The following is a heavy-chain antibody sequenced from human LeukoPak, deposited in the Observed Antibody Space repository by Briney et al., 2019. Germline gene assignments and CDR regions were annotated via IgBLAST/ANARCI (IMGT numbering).Heavy chain of an antibody. V-gene: IGHV4-59*01. CDR1: GGSISSYY. CDR3: ARGDYYGSGSYYNDYYYGMDV. Sequence: SETLSLTCTASGGSISSYYWSWIRQPPGKGLEWIGYIYYSGSTNYNPSLKSRVTISVDTSKNQFSLKLSSVTAADTAVYYCARGDYYGSGSYYNDYYYGMDVWGQGTTVTVSS. CDR2: IYYSGST. J-gene: IGHJ6*02. D-gene: IGHD3-10*01.